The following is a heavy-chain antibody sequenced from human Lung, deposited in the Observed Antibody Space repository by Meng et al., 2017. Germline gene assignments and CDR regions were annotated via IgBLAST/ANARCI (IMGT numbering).Heavy chain of an antibody. V-gene: IGHV4-4*02. J-gene: IGHJ4*02. Sequence: GLVQGSGPVVGRPSGTWSLTCGASVGAISSSNWWSWVRQPPGKGLEWIGEIYHSGGTKYNPSLKSRVTISVDKSKNQFSLKLSSVTAADTAVYYCARGLGEAVVPRTMFDYWGQGTLVTVSS. CDR1: VGAISSSNW. CDR2: IYHSGGT. D-gene: IGHD2-2*01. CDR3: ARGLGEAVVPRTMFDY.